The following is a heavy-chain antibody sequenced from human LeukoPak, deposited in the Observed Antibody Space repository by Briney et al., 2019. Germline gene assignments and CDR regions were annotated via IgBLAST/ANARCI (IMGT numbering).Heavy chain of an antibody. CDR2: ISDDGSRK. CDR3: AKVKGYGSGSLIDF. Sequence: GGSLRLSCAASGFTFRTYGMHWVRQAPGKGLEWVAVISDDGSRKYYGDSVKGRLTISRDNSKNTLSLEMNSLRAEDTAVYYCAKVKGYGSGSLIDFWGQGTLVTVSS. D-gene: IGHD3-10*01. V-gene: IGHV3-30*18. CDR1: GFTFRTYG. J-gene: IGHJ4*02.